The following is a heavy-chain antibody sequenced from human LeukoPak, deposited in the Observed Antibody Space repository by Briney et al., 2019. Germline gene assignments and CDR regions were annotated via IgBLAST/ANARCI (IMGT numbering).Heavy chain of an antibody. CDR2: INPSGGST. CDR1: GYTFTSYY. J-gene: IGHJ4*02. CDR3: ARSSSSGYLGY. V-gene: IGHV1-46*01. D-gene: IGHD3-22*01. Sequence: GASVKVSCKASGYTFTSYYMHWVRQAPGQGLEWMGIINPSGGSTSYAQKFQGRVTVTRDTSTSTVYMELSSLRSEDTAVYYCARSSSSGYLGYWGQGTLVTVSS.